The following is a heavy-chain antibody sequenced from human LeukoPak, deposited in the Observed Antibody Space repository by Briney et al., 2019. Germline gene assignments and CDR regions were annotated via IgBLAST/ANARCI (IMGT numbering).Heavy chain of an antibody. J-gene: IGHJ4*02. CDR3: AREGIAAAGTGDY. Sequence: SETLSLTCTVSGGSISSYYWSWIRQPPGKGLEWIGYIYYSGSTNYNPSLKSRVTISVDTSKNQFSLKLSSVTAADTAVYYCAREGIAAAGTGDYWGQGTLVTVSS. V-gene: IGHV4-59*12. D-gene: IGHD6-13*01. CDR2: IYYSGST. CDR1: GGSISSYY.